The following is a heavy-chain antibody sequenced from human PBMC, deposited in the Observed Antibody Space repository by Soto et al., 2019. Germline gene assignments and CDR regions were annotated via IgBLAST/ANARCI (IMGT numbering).Heavy chain of an antibody. J-gene: IGHJ4*02. Sequence: PGESLKISCKGSGYTFTSYWIAWVRQMPGKGLEWMGIIFPVDSDTTYSPSFQGQVTISADKSITTAYVQWSSLKASDTAMYYCAIRGYSYGYSFSYWGQGTLVTVSS. D-gene: IGHD5-18*01. CDR3: AIRGYSYGYSFSY. CDR2: IFPVDSDT. CDR1: GYTFTSYW. V-gene: IGHV5-51*01.